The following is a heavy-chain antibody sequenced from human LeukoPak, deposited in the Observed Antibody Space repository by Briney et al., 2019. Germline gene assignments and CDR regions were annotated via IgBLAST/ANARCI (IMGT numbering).Heavy chain of an antibody. D-gene: IGHD3-10*01. CDR2: ISSDGKSI. V-gene: IGHV3-74*01. CDR3: ASASSKSYYWALDY. Sequence: GGSLRLSCAASGFNIGSYWMNWVRQGPGKGLVWVARISSDGKSISYADSVKGRFTISRDNSKNTLYLQMDSLRAEDTAVYYCASASSKSYYWALDYWGQGTLVTVPS. J-gene: IGHJ4*02. CDR1: GFNIGSYW.